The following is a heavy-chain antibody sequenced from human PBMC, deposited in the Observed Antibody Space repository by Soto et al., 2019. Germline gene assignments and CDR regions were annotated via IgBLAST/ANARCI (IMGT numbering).Heavy chain of an antibody. D-gene: IGHD3-22*01. J-gene: IGHJ4*02. CDR3: ARDKDYFDSSGYYHYFDY. Sequence: QVHLQESGPGLVKPSQTLSLTCTVSGDSISSGNYWSWLRQHPGKGLEWIGYIYYTGITHYNPSLKSRSTVSVDTSKNQFSLKLTSVTSAATAVYYCARDKDYFDSSGYYHYFDYWGQGTLVTVSS. CDR1: GDSISSGNY. CDR2: IYYTGIT. V-gene: IGHV4-31*03.